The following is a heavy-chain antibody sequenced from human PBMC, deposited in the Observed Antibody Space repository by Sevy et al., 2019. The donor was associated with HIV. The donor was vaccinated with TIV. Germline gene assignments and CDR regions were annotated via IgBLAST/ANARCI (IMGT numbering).Heavy chain of an antibody. J-gene: IGHJ6*02. V-gene: IGHV3-15*01. D-gene: IGHD2-8*02. CDR1: GFTFTHAW. Sequence: GGSLRLSCTASGFTFTHAWMSWVRQAPGKGLEWVGRIKSTPDGGTTDYAAPVKGRFTISRDDSKNTLYLQMNSLKTEDMAVYYCSTDPIIVLLVTDGMDVWGQGTTVTVSS. CDR3: STDPIIVLLVTDGMDV. CDR2: IKSTPDGGTT.